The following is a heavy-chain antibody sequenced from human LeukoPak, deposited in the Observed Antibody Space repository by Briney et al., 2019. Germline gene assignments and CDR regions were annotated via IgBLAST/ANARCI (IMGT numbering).Heavy chain of an antibody. CDR3: ARDRSLAFDI. Sequence: SETLSLTCTVSGGSISSYYWSWIRQPPGKGLEWIGYIYYSGSTNYNPSLKSRVTISVDTSKNQFSLKLSSVTAADTAVYYCARDRSLAFDIWGQGTMVTVSS. V-gene: IGHV4-59*12. J-gene: IGHJ3*02. CDR2: IYYSGST. CDR1: GGSISSYY.